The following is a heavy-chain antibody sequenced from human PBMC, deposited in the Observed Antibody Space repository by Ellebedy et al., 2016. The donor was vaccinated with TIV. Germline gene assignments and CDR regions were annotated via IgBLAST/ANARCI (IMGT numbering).Heavy chain of an antibody. D-gene: IGHD1-14*01. J-gene: IGHJ4*02. CDR1: GFTVSSNY. V-gene: IGHV3-53*01. CDR3: ASPRIGY. Sequence: GESLKISXAASGFTVSSNYMSWVRQAPGKGLEWVSVIYSGGSTYYADSVKGRFTISRDNSKNTLYLQMNSLRAEDTAVYYCASPRIGYWGQGTLVTVSS. CDR2: IYSGGST.